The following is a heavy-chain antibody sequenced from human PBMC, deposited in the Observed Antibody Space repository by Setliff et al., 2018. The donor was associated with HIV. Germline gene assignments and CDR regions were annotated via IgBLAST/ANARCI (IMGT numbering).Heavy chain of an antibody. V-gene: IGHV1-69*13. D-gene: IGHD2-15*01. J-gene: IGHJ4*02. CDR3: ARGPIDDSRYFDY. CDR1: GGTLNNYV. CDR2: IIPMFDTT. Sequence: SVKVSCKASGGTLNNYVIAWVLQAPGQGLEWMGRIIPMFDTTNYEQKFRGRVTFSADESTNTAHMDVTNLRPEDTAVYYCARGPIDDSRYFDYWGQGTLVTVSS.